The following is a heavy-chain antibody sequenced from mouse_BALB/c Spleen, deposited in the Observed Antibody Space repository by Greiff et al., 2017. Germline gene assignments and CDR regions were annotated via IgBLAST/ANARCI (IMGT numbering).Heavy chain of an antibody. V-gene: IGHV1-39*01. D-gene: IGHD2-4*01. J-gene: IGHJ2*01. CDR1: GYSFTGYN. Sequence: LVESGPELEKPGASVKISCKASGYSFTGYNMNWVKQSNGKSLEWIGNIDPYYGGTSYNQKFKGKATLTVDKSSSTAYMQLKSLTSEDSAVYYCARSGTMITKNYFDYWGQGTTLTVSS. CDR3: ARSGTMITKNYFDY. CDR2: IDPYYGGT.